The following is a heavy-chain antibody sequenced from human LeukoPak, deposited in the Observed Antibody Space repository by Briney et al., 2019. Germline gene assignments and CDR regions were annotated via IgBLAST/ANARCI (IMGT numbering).Heavy chain of an antibody. CDR1: GFTFSSYA. CDR3: AKDVRVLIKWKYIQNCDY. CDR2: ISNNCRNT. J-gene: IGHJ4*02. Sequence: GWSLTLSCSASGFTFSSYAMAWVRQAPGTGLGWVSAISNNCRNTYYAYSVKGRFTVSRDNSKSTLYVQMNSLRPEDTAVYYCAKDVRVLIKWKYIQNCDYWGQGTLVTVSS. D-gene: IGHD1-7*01. V-gene: IGHV3-23*01.